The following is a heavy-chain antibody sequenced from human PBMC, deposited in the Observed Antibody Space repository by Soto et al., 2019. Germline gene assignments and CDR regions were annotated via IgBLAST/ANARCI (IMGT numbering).Heavy chain of an antibody. Sequence: PGGSLRLSCAASGFTFSSYGMHWVRQAPGKGLEWVAVIWYDGSNKYYADSVKGRFTISRDNSKNTLYLQMNSLRAEDTAVYYCARDLSLYSSSWNFDYWGQGP. CDR3: ARDLSLYSSSWNFDY. CDR1: GFTFSSYG. J-gene: IGHJ4*02. V-gene: IGHV3-33*01. CDR2: IWYDGSNK. D-gene: IGHD6-13*01.